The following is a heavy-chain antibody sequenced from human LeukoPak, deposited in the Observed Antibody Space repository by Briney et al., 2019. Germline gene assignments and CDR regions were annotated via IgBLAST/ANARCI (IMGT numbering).Heavy chain of an antibody. V-gene: IGHV3-21*01. J-gene: IGHJ6*02. D-gene: IGHD3-3*01. CDR3: ARVLFGYYGVDV. CDR1: GFTFSSYS. CDR2: VTSRSSHI. Sequence: PGGSLRLSCAASGFTFSSYSMSWVRQAPGRGLEWVSSVTSRSSHIYYADSVKGRFTMSRDNAKNSLYLQMNSLRAEDTAVYYCARVLFGYYGVDVWGQGTTVTVSS.